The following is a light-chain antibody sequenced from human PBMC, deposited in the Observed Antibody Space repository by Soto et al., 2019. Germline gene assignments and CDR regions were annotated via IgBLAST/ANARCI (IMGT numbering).Light chain of an antibody. CDR2: DVN. CDR1: SSDVGAYNF. J-gene: IGLJ1*01. Sequence: QSVLTQPASVSGSPGQSITISCTGTSSDVGAYNFVSWYQQHPGKAPKLIIYDVNNRPSEVSNRFSGSKSGNTASLTISGLQVEVDGDYYCSSFTTGVNYDFGIGTKVTVL. CDR3: SSFTTGVNYD. V-gene: IGLV2-14*03.